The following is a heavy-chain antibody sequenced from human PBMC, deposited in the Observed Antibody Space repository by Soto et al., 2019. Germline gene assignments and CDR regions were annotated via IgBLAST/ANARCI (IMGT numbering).Heavy chain of an antibody. V-gene: IGHV3-33*01. CDR2: IWYDGSNK. J-gene: IGHJ6*02. Sequence: GGSLRLSCAASGFTFSSYGMHWVRQAPGKGLEWVAVIWYDGSNKYYADSVKGRFTISRDNSKNTLYLQMNSLRAEDTAVYYCARDGGGNFWDFWSGYQKPYYYYGMDVWGQGTTVTVSS. CDR3: ARDGGGNFWDFWSGYQKPYYYYGMDV. CDR1: GFTFSSYG. D-gene: IGHD3-3*01.